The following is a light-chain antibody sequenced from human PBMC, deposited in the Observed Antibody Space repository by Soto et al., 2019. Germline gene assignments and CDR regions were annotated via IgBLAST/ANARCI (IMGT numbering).Light chain of an antibody. V-gene: IGLV2-8*01. CDR2: DVT. J-gene: IGLJ1*01. CDR3: SSYAGRHTYV. CDR1: SSDVGGYNY. Sequence: QSVLTQPPSVSGSPGQSITISCTGTSSDVGGYNYVSWYQQHPGKAPKFLIYDVTKRPSGVPDRFSGSKSGNTASLTASGLQAEDEALYYCSSYAGRHTYVFGSGTKVTVL.